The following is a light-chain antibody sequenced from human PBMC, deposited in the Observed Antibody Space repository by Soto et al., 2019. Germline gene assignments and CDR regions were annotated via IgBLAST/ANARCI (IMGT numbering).Light chain of an antibody. CDR2: DAS. CDR1: QDISNY. J-gene: IGKJ2*01. CDR3: HQYYSSPYT. V-gene: IGKV1-33*01. Sequence: DIQMTQSPSSLSASIGDRVTITCQASQDISNYLNWYQEKPGKAPKVLIYDASNLETGVPSRFSGGGYGTDFTFTISSLQAEDVAVYYCHQYYSSPYTFGQGTKLEIK.